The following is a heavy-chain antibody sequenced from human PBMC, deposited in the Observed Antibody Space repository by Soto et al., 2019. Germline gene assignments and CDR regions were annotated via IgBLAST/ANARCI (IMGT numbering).Heavy chain of an antibody. CDR1: GFTFSSYG. CDR3: VKDWDGFTVTGYTYGMDV. D-gene: IGHD6-13*01. V-gene: IGHV3-30*18. CDR2: ISYDGTNK. Sequence: GGSLRLSCAASGFTFSSYGMHWVRQAPGKGLEWVAFISYDGTNKYYADSVKGRFTISRDNSKNTLYLQMNSLRAEDTAVYYCVKDWDGFTVTGYTYGMDVWGQGTTVTVSS. J-gene: IGHJ6*02.